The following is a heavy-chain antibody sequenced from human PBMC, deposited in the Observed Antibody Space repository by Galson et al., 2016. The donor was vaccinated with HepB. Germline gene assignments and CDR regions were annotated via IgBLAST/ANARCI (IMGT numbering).Heavy chain of an antibody. D-gene: IGHD3-10*01. CDR3: ARGITLNRGVLAVNWFDP. CDR2: MNPNSGNT. J-gene: IGHJ5*02. Sequence: QSGAEVKKPGESLKISCKASGYTFTSYDINWVRQATGQGLEWLGWMNPNSGNTGYAQQFKGRVTMTSNTSISTAYMELSSLRSEDTAVYYCARGITLNRGVLAVNWFDPWGQGTLVTVSS. V-gene: IGHV1-8*01. CDR1: GYTFTSYD.